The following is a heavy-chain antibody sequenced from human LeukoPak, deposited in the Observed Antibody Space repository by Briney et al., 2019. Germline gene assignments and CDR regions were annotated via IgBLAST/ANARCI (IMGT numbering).Heavy chain of an antibody. V-gene: IGHV3-53*01. D-gene: IGHD2/OR15-2a*01. CDR2: IYSGGGT. CDR3: AKDGVLVYFDY. CDR1: GFTVSNNY. Sequence: GGSLRLSCAASGFTVSNNYMSWVRQAPGKGLEWVSVIYSGGGTFYSDSVKGRFTISRDYSKNTLYLQMNSLRAEDTAVYYCAKDGVLVYFDYWGQGTLVTVSS. J-gene: IGHJ4*02.